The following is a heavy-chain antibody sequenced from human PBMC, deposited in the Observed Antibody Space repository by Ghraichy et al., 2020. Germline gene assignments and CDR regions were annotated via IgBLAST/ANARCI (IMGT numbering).Heavy chain of an antibody. CDR2: IHHSGST. CDR3: ARGRAVTGSFYFDY. CDR1: GGSISSNY. Sequence: SETLSLTCTVSGGSISSNYWNWIRQSPGKGPEWIGYIHHSGSTDYNPSLKSRVTISIDTSKNQFSLRLSSVTAADTAVYYCARGRAVTGSFYFDYWGQGTLVTVSS. D-gene: IGHD6-19*01. V-gene: IGHV4-59*01. J-gene: IGHJ4*02.